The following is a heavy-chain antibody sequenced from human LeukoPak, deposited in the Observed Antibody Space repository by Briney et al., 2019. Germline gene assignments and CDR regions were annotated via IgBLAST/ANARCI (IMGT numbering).Heavy chain of an antibody. CDR1: GYTFTGYY. D-gene: IGHD3-10*01. V-gene: IGHV1-2*02. Sequence: ASVKVSCKASGYTFTGYYMHWVRQAPGQGLEWMGWINPNSGGTNYAQKFQGRVTMTRDTSISTAYMELSRLRSEDTAVYYCATVRVTMVRGVITIFDYWGQGTLVTVSS. J-gene: IGHJ4*02. CDR2: INPNSGGT. CDR3: ATVRVTMVRGVITIFDY.